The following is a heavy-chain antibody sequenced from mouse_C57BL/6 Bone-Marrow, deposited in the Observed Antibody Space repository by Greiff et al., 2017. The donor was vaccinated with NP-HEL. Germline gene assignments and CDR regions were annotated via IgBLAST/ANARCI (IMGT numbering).Heavy chain of an antibody. CDR3: ATEDLNYYYGSSYDWYFDV. CDR1: GYTFTSYW. V-gene: IGHV1-74*01. CDR2: IHPSDSDT. D-gene: IGHD1-1*01. J-gene: IGHJ1*03. Sequence: VQLQQSGAELVKPGASVKVSCKASGYTFTSYWMHWVKQRPGQGLEWIGRIHPSDSDTNYNQKFKGKATLTVDKSSSTAYMQLSSLTSEDSAVLYYATEDLNYYYGSSYDWYFDVWGTGTTVTVSS.